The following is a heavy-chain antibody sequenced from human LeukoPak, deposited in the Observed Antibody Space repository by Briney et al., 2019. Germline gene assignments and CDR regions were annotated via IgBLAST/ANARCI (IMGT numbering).Heavy chain of an antibody. Sequence: GRSLRLSCAASGFSFSSYAMHWVRQAPGKGLEWVAAISHDGSNKYHADSVKGRFTISRDNSKNTVYLQMNSLRAEDTAVYFCAGSPKYSSSWYEYFQHWGQGTLVTVSS. CDR2: ISHDGSNK. CDR3: AGSPKYSSSWYEYFQH. D-gene: IGHD6-13*01. CDR1: GFSFSSYA. J-gene: IGHJ1*01. V-gene: IGHV3-30*01.